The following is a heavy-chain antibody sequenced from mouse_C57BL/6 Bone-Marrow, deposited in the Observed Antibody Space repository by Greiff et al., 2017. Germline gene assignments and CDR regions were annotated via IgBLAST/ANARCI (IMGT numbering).Heavy chain of an antibody. CDR1: GYTFTGYT. CDR3: AKHGDYYDSSFAWFAY. CDR2: FYPGSGSI. Sequence: QVQLQQSGAELVKPGASVKLSCKASGYTFTGYTIHWVKQRSGQGLEWIGWFYPGSGSIKYNEKFKDKATLTADTSSSTVYMELSRLTHEDSTVYFCAKHGDYYDSSFAWFAYWGQGTVVTVSA. J-gene: IGHJ3*01. V-gene: IGHV1-62-2*01. D-gene: IGHD1-1*01.